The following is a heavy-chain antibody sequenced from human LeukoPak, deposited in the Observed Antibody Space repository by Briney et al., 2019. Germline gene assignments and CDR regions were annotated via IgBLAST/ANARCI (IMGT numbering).Heavy chain of an antibody. D-gene: IGHD6-19*01. V-gene: IGHV3-20*04. J-gene: IGHJ4*02. CDR2: INWNGVST. CDR3: ARVPYNSGSFDY. CDR1: GFTFDDYG. Sequence: PGGSLRLSCAASGFTFDDYGMSWVRQAPGKGLEWVSFINWNGVSTDYADSVKGRFTISRDNAKNSLFLQMNSLRAEDTALYYCARVPYNSGSFDYWGQGTLVTVSS.